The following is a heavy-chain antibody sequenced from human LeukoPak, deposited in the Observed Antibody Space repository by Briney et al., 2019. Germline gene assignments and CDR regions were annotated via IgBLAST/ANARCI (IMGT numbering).Heavy chain of an antibody. J-gene: IGHJ4*02. CDR3: ASGDSSGKYYFDY. Sequence: ASVKVSCKASGYTFTGYYMHWVRQAPGQGLEWMGRINPNSGGTNYAQKFQGRVTMTRDTSISTAYMELSRLRSEDTAVYYCASGDSSGKYYFDYWGQGTLVTVSS. CDR2: INPNSGGT. CDR1: GYTFTGYY. V-gene: IGHV1-2*06. D-gene: IGHD6-19*01.